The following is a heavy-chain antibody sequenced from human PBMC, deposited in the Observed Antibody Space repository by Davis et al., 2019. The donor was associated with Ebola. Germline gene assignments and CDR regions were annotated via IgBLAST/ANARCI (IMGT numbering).Heavy chain of an antibody. J-gene: IGHJ5*02. V-gene: IGHV4-34*01. CDR2: INQSGRP. Sequence: LETLSSTFPLYGGSSSGYYWSWIRQPPGKGLEWIGEINQSGRPNYSPSLKSRVTISIDTSKNQFSLKLTSVTAADTAVYYCARTTTREDWFDPWGQGTLVTVSS. CDR3: ARTTTREDWFDP. CDR1: GGSSSGYY. D-gene: IGHD1-26*01.